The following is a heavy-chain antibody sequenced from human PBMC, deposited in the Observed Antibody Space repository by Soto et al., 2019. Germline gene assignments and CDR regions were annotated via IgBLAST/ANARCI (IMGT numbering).Heavy chain of an antibody. V-gene: IGHV5-51*01. CDR3: ARWEMDYYYYMDV. CDR2: IYPGDSDT. D-gene: IGHD1-26*01. CDR1: GYSFTSYW. J-gene: IGHJ6*03. Sequence: GESLKISCKGSGYSFTSYWIGWVRQMPGKGLEWMGIIYPGDSDTRYSPSFQGQVTISADKSISTAYLQWSSLKASDTAMYYCARWEMDYYYYMDVWGKGTTVTVSS.